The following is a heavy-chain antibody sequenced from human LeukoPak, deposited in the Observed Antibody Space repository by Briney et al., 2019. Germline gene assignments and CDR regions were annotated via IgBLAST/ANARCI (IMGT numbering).Heavy chain of an antibody. J-gene: IGHJ5*02. CDR1: GGSISSSSYY. D-gene: IGHD5-18*01. CDR3: ARGKGYSYGYGWFDP. V-gene: IGHV4-39*07. Sequence: SETLSLTCTVSGGSISSSSYYWGWIRQPPGKGLEWIGSIYYSGSTYYNPSLKSRVTISVDTSKNQFSLKLSSVTAADTAVYYCARGKGYSYGYGWFDPWGQGTLVTVSS. CDR2: IYYSGST.